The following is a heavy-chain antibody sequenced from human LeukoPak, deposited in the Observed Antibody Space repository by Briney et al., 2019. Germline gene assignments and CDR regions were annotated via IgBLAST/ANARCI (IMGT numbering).Heavy chain of an antibody. Sequence: ASVKVSCTASGGTFSNYAISWVRQAPGQGLEWMGGIIPIFGTANYAQKFQGRVTITADESTSTAYMELSSLRSEDTAVYYCARVGQYCGGDCFDYWGQGTLVTVSS. CDR1: GGTFSNYA. CDR2: IIPIFGTA. J-gene: IGHJ4*02. V-gene: IGHV1-69*13. CDR3: ARVGQYCGGDCFDY. D-gene: IGHD2-21*01.